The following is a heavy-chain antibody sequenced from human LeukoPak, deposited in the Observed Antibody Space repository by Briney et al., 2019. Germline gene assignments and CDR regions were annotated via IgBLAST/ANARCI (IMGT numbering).Heavy chain of an antibody. J-gene: IGHJ4*02. CDR3: ARVDCSSTSCSRLDY. V-gene: IGHV4-34*01. D-gene: IGHD2-2*01. Sequence: SETLSLTCAVYGGSFNGYYWSWIRQPPGKGLKWIGEINHSGSTNYNSSLKSRVTISVDTSKNQFSLKVSSVTAADTAVYYCARVDCSSTSCSRLDYWGQGTQVTVSS. CDR2: INHSGST. CDR1: GGSFNGYY.